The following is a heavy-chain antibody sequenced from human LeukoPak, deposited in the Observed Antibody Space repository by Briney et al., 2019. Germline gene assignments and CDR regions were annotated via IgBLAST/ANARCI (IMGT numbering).Heavy chain of an antibody. D-gene: IGHD2-8*01. CDR3: ARDSYIVLMVYAARNFDY. CDR2: ISSSSSYI. J-gene: IGHJ4*02. CDR1: GFTFSSYA. V-gene: IGHV3-21*01. Sequence: GGSLRLSCAASGFTFSSYAMSWVRQAPGKGLEWVSSISSSSSYIYYADSVKGRFTISRDNAKNSLYLQMNSLRAEDTAVYYCARDSYIVLMVYAARNFDYWGQGTLVTVSS.